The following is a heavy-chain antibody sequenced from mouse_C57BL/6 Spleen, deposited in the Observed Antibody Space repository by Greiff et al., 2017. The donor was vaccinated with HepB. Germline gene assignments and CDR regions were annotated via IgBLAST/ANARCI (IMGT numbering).Heavy chain of an antibody. CDR2: INPYNGGT. D-gene: IGHD1-1*01. J-gene: IGHJ4*01. CDR3: ARFELITTVVAYYYAMDY. CDR1: GYTFTDYY. V-gene: IGHV1-19*01. Sequence: VQLQQSGPVLVKPGASVKMSCKASGYTFTDYYMNWVKQSHGKSLEWIGVINPYNGGTSYNQKFKGKATLTVDKSSSTAYMELNSLTSEDSAVYYCARFELITTVVAYYYAMDYWGQGTSVTVSS.